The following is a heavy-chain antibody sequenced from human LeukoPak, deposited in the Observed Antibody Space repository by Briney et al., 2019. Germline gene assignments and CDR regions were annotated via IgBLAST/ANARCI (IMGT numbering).Heavy chain of an antibody. CDR1: GFTFSSYS. CDR3: AKGSNFYASGSHFDV. V-gene: IGHV3-48*04. Sequence: GGSLRLSCAASGFTFSSYSMNWVRQAPGKGLEWVSYISSSSSTIYYADSVKGRFTISRDNAKNSLYLQMNSLRVEDTAVYYCAKGSNFYASGSHFDVWGQGTLVTVSS. J-gene: IGHJ4*02. CDR2: ISSSSSTI. D-gene: IGHD3-10*01.